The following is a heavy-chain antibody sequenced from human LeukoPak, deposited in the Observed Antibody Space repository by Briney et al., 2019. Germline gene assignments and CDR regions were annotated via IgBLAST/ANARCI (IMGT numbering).Heavy chain of an antibody. J-gene: IGHJ4*02. CDR1: GFTFSSYA. CDR2: ISIDGNNK. V-gene: IGHV3-30-3*01. D-gene: IGHD5-24*01. Sequence: GGSLRLSCTASGFTFSSYAIHWARQAPGKGLEWVAVISIDGNNKFFADSVKGRFTISRDNSKNTVYLQMNSLRGEDTAVYYCAKDRRDGYNIFDYWGQGTLVTVSS. CDR3: AKDRRDGYNIFDY.